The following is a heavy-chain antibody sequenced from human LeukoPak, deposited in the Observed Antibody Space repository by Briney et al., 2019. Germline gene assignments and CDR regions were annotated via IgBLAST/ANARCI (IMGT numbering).Heavy chain of an antibody. J-gene: IGHJ4*02. CDR3: AGVRSFYDSSGYGH. CDR1: GGSVSTNTYS. V-gene: IGHV4-39*07. D-gene: IGHD3-22*01. Sequence: SETLSLTCSVSGGSVSTNTYSWVWIRQPPGKGLEWIGIMYYSGTTYYNPSLKSRVTFSVDTSKNQFSLRLSSVTAADTAVYYCAGVRSFYDSSGYGHWGQGTLVTVSS. CDR2: MYYSGTT.